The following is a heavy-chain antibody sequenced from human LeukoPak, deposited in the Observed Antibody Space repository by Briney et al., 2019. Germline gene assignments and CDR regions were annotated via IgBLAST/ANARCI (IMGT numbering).Heavy chain of an antibody. CDR3: AREGPTAPRWFDP. D-gene: IGHD5-18*01. J-gene: IGHJ5*02. CDR1: GFTFSNYY. Sequence: AGSLRLSCAASGFTFSNYYMTWIRQAPGKGLEWVSYISSSGGTIYYADSVKGRFTISRDNAKNSLYLQMNSLRAEDTAVYYCAREGPTAPRWFDPWGQGTLVTVSS. CDR2: ISSSGGTI. V-gene: IGHV3-11*04.